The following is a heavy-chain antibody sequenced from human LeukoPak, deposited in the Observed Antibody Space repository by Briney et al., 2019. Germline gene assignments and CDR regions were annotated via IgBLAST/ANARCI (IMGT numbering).Heavy chain of an antibody. CDR3: ARDTRIAAAAINGMDV. D-gene: IGHD6-13*01. J-gene: IGHJ6*02. Sequence: ASVKVSCKASGYTFTSYAMHWVRQAPGQGLEWMGWINPNSGGTNYAQKFQGWVTMTRDTSISTAYMELSRLRSDDTAVYYCARDTRIAAAAINGMDVWGQGTTVTVSS. CDR2: INPNSGGT. V-gene: IGHV1-2*04. CDR1: GYTFTSYA.